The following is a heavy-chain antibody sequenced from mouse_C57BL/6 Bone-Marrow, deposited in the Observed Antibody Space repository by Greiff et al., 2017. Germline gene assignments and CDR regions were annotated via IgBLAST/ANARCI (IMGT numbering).Heavy chain of an antibody. J-gene: IGHJ3*01. CDR2: ISSGGSYT. CDR3: ARRGGFAY. Sequence: EVQVVESGGDLVKPGGSLKLSCAASGFTFSSYGMSWVRQTPDKRLEWVATISSGGSYTYYPDSVKGRFTISRDNAKNTLCLQMSSLKSEDTAMYYGARRGGFAYWGQGTLVTVSA. V-gene: IGHV5-6*01. CDR1: GFTFSSYG.